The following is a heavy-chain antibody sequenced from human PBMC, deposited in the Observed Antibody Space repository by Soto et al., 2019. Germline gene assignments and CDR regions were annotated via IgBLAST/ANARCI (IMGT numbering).Heavy chain of an antibody. CDR1: GFTFYNHG. CDR2: ITWSSDSM. CDR3: AKEDSGFSGYMDV. V-gene: IGHV3-9*01. D-gene: IGHD3-10*01. J-gene: IGHJ6*03. Sequence: EVQLVESGGGLVQPGRSLRLSCVASGFTFYNHGMHWVRQAPGRGLEWVSGITWSSDSMGYADSVKGRFTISRDNAKNSLYLQMNSPRPEDTALYYCAKEDSGFSGYMDVWGKGNTVTVSS.